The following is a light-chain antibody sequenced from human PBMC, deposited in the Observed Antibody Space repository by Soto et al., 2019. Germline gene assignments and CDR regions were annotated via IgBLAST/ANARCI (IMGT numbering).Light chain of an antibody. CDR3: QQRSHWPRT. CDR1: QSVTTY. Sequence: EIVLTQSPATLSLSPGERATLSCRASQSVTTYLAWYQQKPGQAPRLLIYDASNRATGIPARFGGGGSGTDFTLTISSLEPEDFAIYYCQQRSHWPRTFGQGTRWIS. CDR2: DAS. J-gene: IGKJ1*01. V-gene: IGKV3-11*01.